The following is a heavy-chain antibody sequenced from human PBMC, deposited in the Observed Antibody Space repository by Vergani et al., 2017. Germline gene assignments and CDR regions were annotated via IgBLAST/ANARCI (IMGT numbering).Heavy chain of an antibody. CDR2: ISSSSSYI. V-gene: IGHV3-21*01. J-gene: IGHJ3*02. Sequence: EVQLLESGGGLVQPGGSLRLPCAASGFTFSSYAMSWVRQAPGKGLEWVSSISSSSSYIYYADSVKGRFTISRDNAKNSLYLQMNSLRAEDTAVYYCARESSGCAFDIWGQGTMVTVSS. CDR1: GFTFSSYA. D-gene: IGHD3-10*01. CDR3: ARESSGCAFDI.